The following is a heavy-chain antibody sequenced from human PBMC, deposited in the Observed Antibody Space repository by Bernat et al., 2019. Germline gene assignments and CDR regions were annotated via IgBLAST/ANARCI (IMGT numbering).Heavy chain of an antibody. CDR2: INRDESSA. J-gene: IGHJ3*02. CDR3: ARDKGEGGSFDI. CDR1: GFTFSDYW. D-gene: IGHD3-16*01. Sequence: EVQLVESGGDLVQPGGSLRLSCAASGFTFSDYWIYWVRQAPGKGLVWVSRINRDESSASYADCVKGRFTISRDNAKNTLYLQMNSLRVEDTAVYYCARDKGEGGSFDIWGQGTMVTVAS. V-gene: IGHV3-74*01.